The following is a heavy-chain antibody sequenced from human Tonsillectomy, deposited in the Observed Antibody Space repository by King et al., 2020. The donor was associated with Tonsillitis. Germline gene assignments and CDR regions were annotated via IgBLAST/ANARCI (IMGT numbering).Heavy chain of an antibody. V-gene: IGHV4-38-2*01. J-gene: IGHJ1*01. CDR3: ARLEGTYYYDSSGYSAEYFQH. CDR1: GYSISSGYY. CDR2: IYHSGST. D-gene: IGHD3-22*01. Sequence: QLQESGPGLVKPSETLSLTCAVSGYSISSGYYWGWIRQPPGKGLEWIGSIYHSGSTYYNPFLKSRVTISVDTSKNQFSLKLSSVTAADTAVYYCARLEGTYYYDSSGYSAEYFQHWGQGTLVTVSS.